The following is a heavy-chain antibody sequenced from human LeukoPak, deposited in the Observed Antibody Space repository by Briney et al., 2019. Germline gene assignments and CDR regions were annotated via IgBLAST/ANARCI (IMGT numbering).Heavy chain of an antibody. CDR1: GFTFSSYA. CDR2: ISGSGGST. Sequence: PGGSLRLSCAASGFTFSSYAMSWVRQAPGKGLEWVSAISGSGGSTYYADSVKGRSTISRDNSKDTLYLQMNSLRAEDTAVYYCAKNGELRSPTRFDYWGQGTLVTVSS. V-gene: IGHV3-23*01. D-gene: IGHD1-26*01. J-gene: IGHJ4*02. CDR3: AKNGELRSPTRFDY.